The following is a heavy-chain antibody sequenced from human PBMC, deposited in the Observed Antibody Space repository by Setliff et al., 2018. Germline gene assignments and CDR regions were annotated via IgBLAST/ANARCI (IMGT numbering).Heavy chain of an antibody. CDR2: IYYSGNT. CDR1: GGSISSSY. CDR3: ARSLGSGSYYNSRPFYSDY. Sequence: SETLSLTCTVSGGSISSSYWSWIRQSPGKGLEWIGYIYYSGNTNYHPSLKSRVTISGDTSKNQFSLKLTSVTAADTAVYFCARSLGSGSYYNSRPFYSDYWGQGTLVTVSS. V-gene: IGHV4-59*08. J-gene: IGHJ4*02. D-gene: IGHD3-10*01.